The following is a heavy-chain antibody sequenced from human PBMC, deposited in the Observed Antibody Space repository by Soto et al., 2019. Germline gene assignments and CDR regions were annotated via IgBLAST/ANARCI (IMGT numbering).Heavy chain of an antibody. CDR1: GYSFTSYW. CDR3: ARFHTYYDFWSGYSRHYYYMDV. V-gene: IGHV5-51*01. J-gene: IGHJ6*03. Sequence: PGESLKISCKGSGYSFTSYWIGWVRQMPGKGLEWMGIIYPGDSDTRYSPSFQGQVTISADKSISTAYLQWSSLKASDTAMYYCARFHTYYDFWSGYSRHYYYMDVWGKGTTVTVSS. D-gene: IGHD3-3*01. CDR2: IYPGDSDT.